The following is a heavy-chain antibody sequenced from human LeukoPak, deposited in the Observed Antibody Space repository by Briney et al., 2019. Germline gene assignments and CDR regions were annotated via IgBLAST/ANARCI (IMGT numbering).Heavy chain of an antibody. CDR1: GGSISSYY. Sequence: SSETLSLTCTVSGGSISSYYWSWIRQPPGKGLEWIGYIYYSGSTNYNPSLKSRVTISVDTSKNQSSLKLSSVTAADTAVYYCAKGYSYGSGYYFDYWGQGTLVTVSS. CDR3: AKGYSYGSGYYFDY. J-gene: IGHJ4*02. D-gene: IGHD5-18*01. CDR2: IYYSGST. V-gene: IGHV4-59*01.